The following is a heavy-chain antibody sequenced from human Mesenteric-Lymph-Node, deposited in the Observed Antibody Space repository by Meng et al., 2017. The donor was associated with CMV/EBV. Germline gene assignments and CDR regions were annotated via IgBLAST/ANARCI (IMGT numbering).Heavy chain of an antibody. D-gene: IGHD1-26*01. CDR1: GFTFSSYE. V-gene: IGHV3-48*03. Sequence: GGSLRLSCAASGFTFSSYEMNWVRQAPGKGLEWVSYISGSGSTIYYADSVKGRFTISRDNAKNSLYLQMNSLRAEDTAVYYCARDLGPSGSQKGVYWGQGTLVTVSS. J-gene: IGHJ4*02. CDR3: ARDLGPSGSQKGVY. CDR2: ISGSGSTI.